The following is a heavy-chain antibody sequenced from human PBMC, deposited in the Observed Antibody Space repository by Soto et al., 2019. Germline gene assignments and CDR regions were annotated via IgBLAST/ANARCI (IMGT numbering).Heavy chain of an antibody. V-gene: IGHV3-11*01. J-gene: IGHJ4*02. CDR2: IDSGDGTT. D-gene: IGHD6-13*01. CDR1: GFDFGDYY. CDR3: VRPYSSSSWFPFDS. Sequence: RRLSCTGSGFDFGDYYMSWIRQAPGKGLEWVSYIDSGDGTTYYTDSVKGRFTISRDNAKRTVYLQMSSLRVEDTALYYCVRPYSSSSWFPFDSWGQGTLVTVSS.